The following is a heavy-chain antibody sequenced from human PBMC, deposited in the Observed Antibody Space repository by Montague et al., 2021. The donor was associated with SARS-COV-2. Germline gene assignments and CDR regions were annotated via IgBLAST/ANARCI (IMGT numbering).Heavy chain of an antibody. J-gene: IGHJ3*02. V-gene: IGHV4-39*02. CDR3: AGRGCKLLPVATTTGGLDI. D-gene: IGHD5-12*01. CDR1: GGSISSSNYY. CDR2: IYDSGST. Sequence: SETLSLTCTVSGGSISSSNYYWDWIRQPPGKGLEWIGSIYDSGSTYYNPSLKSLVTISVDTSKNHFSLKLSSVTAADTAVYYCAGRGCKLLPVATTTGGLDIWGQGTTVTVSS.